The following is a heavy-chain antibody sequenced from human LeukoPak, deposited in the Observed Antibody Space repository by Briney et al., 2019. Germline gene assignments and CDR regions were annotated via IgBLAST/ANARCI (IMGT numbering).Heavy chain of an antibody. CDR2: INPYSGGT. J-gene: IGHJ4*02. D-gene: IGHD4-17*01. CDR3: ARGDIYGDYVW. CDR1: GYTFIDYY. Sequence: GSVKDSCKASGYTFIDYYLHWVRQAPGQGLEWMGWINPYSGGTKYTQKFQGRVTMTRDTSISTAYMDLNRLTFDDTAFYYCARGDIYGDYVWWGQGTLVTVAS. V-gene: IGHV1-2*02.